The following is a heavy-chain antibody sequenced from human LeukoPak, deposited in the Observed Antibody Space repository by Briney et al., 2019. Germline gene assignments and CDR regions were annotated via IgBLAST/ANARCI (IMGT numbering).Heavy chain of an antibody. CDR3: ARILLWFGELSWAFDI. CDR1: GGSISSSSYY. D-gene: IGHD3-10*01. Sequence: SETLSLTCTVSGGSISSSSYYWGWIRQPPGKGLEWIGSIYYSGSTYYNPSLKSRVTISVDTSKNQFSLKLSSVTAADTAVYYCARILLWFGELSWAFDIWGQGTMVTVSS. CDR2: IYYSGST. J-gene: IGHJ3*02. V-gene: IGHV4-39*01.